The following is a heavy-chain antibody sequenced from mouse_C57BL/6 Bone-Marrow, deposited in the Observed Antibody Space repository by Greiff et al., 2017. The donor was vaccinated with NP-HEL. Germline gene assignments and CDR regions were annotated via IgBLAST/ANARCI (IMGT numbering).Heavy chain of an antibody. CDR2: IDPENGDT. Sequence: EVMLVESGAELVRPGASVKLSCTASGFNIKDDYMHWVKQRPEQGLEWIGWIDPENGDTESASKFQGKATITADTSSNTAYLKLSSLTSEDTAVYYCTTFVTTVVAPFDYWGQGTTLTVSS. V-gene: IGHV14-4*01. J-gene: IGHJ2*01. CDR1: GFNIKDDY. D-gene: IGHD1-1*01. CDR3: TTFVTTVVAPFDY.